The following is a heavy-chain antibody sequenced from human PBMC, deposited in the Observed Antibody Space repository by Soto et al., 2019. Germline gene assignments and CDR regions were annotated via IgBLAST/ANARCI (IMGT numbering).Heavy chain of an antibody. Sequence: PGESLKISSKGSGYSFTSYWIGWVRKMPGKGLEWMGIIYPGDSDTRYSPSFQGQVTISADKSISTAYLQWSSLKASDTAMYYCARHLGDYVWGSYPPGGFDPWGQGTLVTVSS. J-gene: IGHJ5*02. V-gene: IGHV5-51*01. CDR1: GYSFTSYW. D-gene: IGHD3-16*02. CDR2: IYPGDSDT. CDR3: ARHLGDYVWGSYPPGGFDP.